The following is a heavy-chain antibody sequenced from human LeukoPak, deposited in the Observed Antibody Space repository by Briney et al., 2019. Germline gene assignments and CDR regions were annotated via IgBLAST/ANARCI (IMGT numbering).Heavy chain of an antibody. Sequence: SQTLSLTCAISGDSVSGNSGAWNWIRQSPSRGLEWLGRTLYRSKWYSDYAVSVKSRITINPDTSKNQFSLQLNFVTPEDTAVYYCAREVAGTYAFDYWGQGTLVTVSS. CDR2: TLYRSKWYS. CDR1: GDSVSGNSGA. J-gene: IGHJ4*02. V-gene: IGHV6-1*01. CDR3: AREVAGTYAFDY. D-gene: IGHD6-19*01.